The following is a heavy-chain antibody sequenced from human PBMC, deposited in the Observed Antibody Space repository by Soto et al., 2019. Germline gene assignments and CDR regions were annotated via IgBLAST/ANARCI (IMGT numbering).Heavy chain of an antibody. J-gene: IGHJ6*01. Sequence: SQSLSLTCGISGDSVSRKTAAWNWIRQSSSRGLEWLGRTYYTSKWYYDYASSVKSRISINSDTSKNQVSLQLNFVTPEDTAIYYCARGNYYYYGMDVWG. CDR2: TYYTSKWYY. CDR3: ARGNYYYYGMDV. CDR1: GDSVSRKTAA. V-gene: IGHV6-1*01.